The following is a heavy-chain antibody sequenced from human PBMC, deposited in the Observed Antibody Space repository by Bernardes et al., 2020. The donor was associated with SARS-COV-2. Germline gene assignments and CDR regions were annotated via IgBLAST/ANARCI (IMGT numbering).Heavy chain of an antibody. CDR3: ARDIRGRTAYYYYYMDV. CDR2: IYYSGST. J-gene: IGHJ6*03. V-gene: IGHV4-39*07. Sequence: SETLSLTCTVSGGSISSSSYYWGWLLQPPGKGLEWIGSIYYSGSTYYNPSLKSRVTISVDTSKNQFSLKLSSVTAADTAVYYCARDIRGRTAYYYYYMDVWGEGTTVTVSS. CDR1: GGSISSSSYY. D-gene: IGHD6-13*01.